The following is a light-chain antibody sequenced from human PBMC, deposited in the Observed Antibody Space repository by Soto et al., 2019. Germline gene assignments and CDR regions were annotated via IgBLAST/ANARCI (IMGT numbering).Light chain of an antibody. Sequence: DIQMTQSPSSLSASVGDRVTITCRASQDIDSYLNWYQQKPGKAPNLLIYGASSLHSGVPSRFSGSGSGTDFTLTISSLQPEDFATYYCQQSYRSPPYTFGQGTKLEI. V-gene: IGKV1-39*01. CDR2: GAS. CDR1: QDIDSY. CDR3: QQSYRSPPYT. J-gene: IGKJ2*01.